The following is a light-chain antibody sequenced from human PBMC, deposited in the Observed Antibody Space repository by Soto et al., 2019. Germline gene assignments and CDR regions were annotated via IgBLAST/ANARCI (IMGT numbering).Light chain of an antibody. Sequence: QSALTQPASVSGSPGQSITISCTGTSSDVGGYNSVSWYRQDPGKAPKLMIYDVTNRPSGVSNRFSGSKSGNTASLTISGLQAEDEADYYCSSFTRSITYVFGTGTRSPS. CDR2: DVT. J-gene: IGLJ1*01. CDR3: SSFTRSITYV. V-gene: IGLV2-14*01. CDR1: SSDVGGYNS.